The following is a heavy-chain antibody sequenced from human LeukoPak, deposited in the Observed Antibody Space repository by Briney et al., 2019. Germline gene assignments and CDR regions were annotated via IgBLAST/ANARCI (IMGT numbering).Heavy chain of an antibody. CDR3: ATNIVLMVYAHFDY. D-gene: IGHD2-8*01. J-gene: IGHJ4*02. CDR1: GYTLTELS. V-gene: IGHV1-24*01. CDR2: FDPEDGET. Sequence: ASVKVSCKVSGYTLTELSMHWVRQAPGKGLEWMGGFDPEDGETIYAQKFQGRVTMTEDTSTDTAYMELSSLRSEDMAVYYRATNIVLMVYAHFDYWGQGTLVTVSS.